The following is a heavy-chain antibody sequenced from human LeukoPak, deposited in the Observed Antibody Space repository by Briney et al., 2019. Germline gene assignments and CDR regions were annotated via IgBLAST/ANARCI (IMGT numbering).Heavy chain of an antibody. CDR3: ARVAATVTTLYYYYYMDV. V-gene: IGHV3-48*01. D-gene: IGHD4-17*01. CDR2: ISSSSSIR. J-gene: IGHJ6*03. CDR1: GFTFSNYS. Sequence: GGSLRLSCAASGFTFSNYSMNWVRQAPGKGLEWVSYISSSSSIRYYADSVKGRFTISRDNAKNSLYLQMNSLRAEDTAVYYCARVAATVTTLYYYYYMDVWGKGTTVTISS.